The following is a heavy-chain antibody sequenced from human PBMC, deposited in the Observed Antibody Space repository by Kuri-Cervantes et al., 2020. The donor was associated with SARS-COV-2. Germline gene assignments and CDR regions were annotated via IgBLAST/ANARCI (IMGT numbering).Heavy chain of an antibody. J-gene: IGHJ4*02. CDR2: IKQDGSEK. Sequence: GESLKISCAASGFTFSSYWMSWVRQAPGKGLEWVANIKQDGSEKYYVDSVKGRFTISRDNAKNSLYRQMNSLRPEDTAVYYCARDLYYDSSGYYWGQGTLVTVSS. CDR3: ARDLYYDSSGYY. CDR1: GFTFSSYW. D-gene: IGHD3-22*01. V-gene: IGHV3-7*01.